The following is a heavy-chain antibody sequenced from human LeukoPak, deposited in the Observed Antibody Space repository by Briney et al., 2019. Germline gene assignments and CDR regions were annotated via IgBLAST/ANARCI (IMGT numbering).Heavy chain of an antibody. CDR1: GGPFSGHY. D-gene: IGHD3-16*01. CDR3: ARTSPGLGYHFDY. V-gene: IGHV4-34*01. Sequence: SETLSLTCAVYGGPFSGHYWSWVRQPPGKGLEGIGEINDSGSTNYNPSLTRRVTISVDTSKNQFSLKLSSVTAADTAVYYCARTSPGLGYHFDYWGQGTLVTVSS. CDR2: INDSGST. J-gene: IGHJ4*02.